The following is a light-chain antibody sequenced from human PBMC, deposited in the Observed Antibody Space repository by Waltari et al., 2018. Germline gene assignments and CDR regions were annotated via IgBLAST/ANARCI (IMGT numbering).Light chain of an antibody. J-gene: IGKJ4*01. CDR2: WTS. CDR3: QQYDSLPPT. CDR1: QSLLYNSNNKIC. Sequence: DIVMTQSPDSLAVSLGERATINCKSSQSLLYNSNNKICLAWYQQKPGQAPKPLIYWTSIRESVVPDRFSGSGSGTDFTLTISSLQAEDVAVYYCQQYDSLPPTFGGGTKVDIK. V-gene: IGKV4-1*01.